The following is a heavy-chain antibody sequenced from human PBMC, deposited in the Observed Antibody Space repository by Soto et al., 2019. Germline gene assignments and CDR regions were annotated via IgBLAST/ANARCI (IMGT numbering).Heavy chain of an antibody. V-gene: IGHV4-34*01. CDR3: ARHVAVPRTRGFDY. D-gene: IGHD2-15*01. J-gene: IGHJ4*02. CDR1: GGSFSGYY. Sequence: PSETLSLTCAVYGGSFSGYYWSWIRQPPGKGLEWIGEINHSGSTNYNPSLKSRVTISVDTSASQFSLTLNSVTAADTAIYYCARHVAVPRTRGFDYWGPGTPVTVSS. CDR2: INHSGST.